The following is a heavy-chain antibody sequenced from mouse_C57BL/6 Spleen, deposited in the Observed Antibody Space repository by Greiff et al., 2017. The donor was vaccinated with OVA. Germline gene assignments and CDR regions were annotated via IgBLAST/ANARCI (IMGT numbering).Heavy chain of an antibody. CDR1: GFTFSSYA. Sequence: DVMLVESGEGLVKPGGSLKLSCAASGFTFSSYAMSWVRQTPEKRLEWVAYISSGGDYIYYADTVKGRFTISRDNARNTLYLQMSSLKSEDTAMYYCTRVPAYYFDYWGQGTTLTVSS. V-gene: IGHV5-9-1*02. CDR2: ISSGGDYI. J-gene: IGHJ2*01. CDR3: TRVPAYYFDY.